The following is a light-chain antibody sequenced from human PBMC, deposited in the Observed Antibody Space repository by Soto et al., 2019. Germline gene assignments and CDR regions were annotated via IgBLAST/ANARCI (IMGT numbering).Light chain of an antibody. V-gene: IGLV2-14*01. CDR1: SSDVGGYNY. CDR3: SSYTSSSTKV. Sequence: QSALTQPASVSGSPGQSITISCTGTSSDVGGYNYVSWYQHHPGKPPKLMIYEVSNRPSGASNRFSGSKSGNTASLTISGLQAEDEADYYCSSYTSSSTKVFGTGTKLTVL. CDR2: EVS. J-gene: IGLJ2*01.